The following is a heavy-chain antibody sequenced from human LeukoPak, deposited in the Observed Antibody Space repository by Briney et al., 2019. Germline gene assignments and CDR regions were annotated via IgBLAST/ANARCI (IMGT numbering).Heavy chain of an antibody. J-gene: IGHJ3*02. D-gene: IGHD1-26*01. Sequence: GESLKISCKGSGYSFTSYWIGWVRQMPGKGLEWMGIIYPGDSDTRYSPSFQGQVTISADKSISTAYLQWSSLKASDTAMYYCARLVGVGATIDAFDIWGQGTMVTVSS. V-gene: IGHV5-51*01. CDR3: ARLVGVGATIDAFDI. CDR1: GYSFTSYW. CDR2: IYPGDSDT.